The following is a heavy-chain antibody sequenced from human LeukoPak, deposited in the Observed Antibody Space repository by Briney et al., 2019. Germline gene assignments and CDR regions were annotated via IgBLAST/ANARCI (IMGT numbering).Heavy chain of an antibody. CDR1: GFTFSSSA. Sequence: GGSLRLSCAASGFTFSSSAMHWVRQAPGKGLEWVTIISYDGSNKYYADSVKGRFTISRDNSKNTLYLQMNSLRTEDTAVYCCAKDGGGWYYDSSGYYSEEPRWGQGTLVTVSS. D-gene: IGHD3-22*01. V-gene: IGHV3-30-3*01. CDR3: AKDGGGWYYDSSGYYSEEPR. CDR2: ISYDGSNK. J-gene: IGHJ4*02.